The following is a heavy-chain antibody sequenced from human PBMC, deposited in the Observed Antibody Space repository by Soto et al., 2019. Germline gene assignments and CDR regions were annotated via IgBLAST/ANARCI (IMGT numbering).Heavy chain of an antibody. D-gene: IGHD3-3*01. CDR3: ARGDVLRFLEWFKNYYYGMDV. CDR1: GYTFTGYY. CDR2: INPNSGGT. V-gene: IGHV1-2*02. Sequence: ASVKVSCKASGYTFTGYYMHWVRQAPGQGLEWMGWINPNSGGTNYAQKFQGRVTMTRDTSISTAYMELSRLRSDDTAVYYCARGDVLRFLEWFKNYYYGMDVWGQGTTVT. J-gene: IGHJ6*02.